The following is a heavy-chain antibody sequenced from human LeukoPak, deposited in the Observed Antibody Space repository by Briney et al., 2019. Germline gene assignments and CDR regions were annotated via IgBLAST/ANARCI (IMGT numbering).Heavy chain of an antibody. CDR3: AKDKEITMIVVVFDAFDI. CDR2: ISGSGGST. J-gene: IGHJ3*02. D-gene: IGHD3-22*01. Sequence: QPGGSLRLSCAASGFTFSSYAMSWVRQAPGKGLEWVSAISGSGGSTYYADSVKGRFTTSRDNSKNTPYLQMNSLRAEDTAVYYCAKDKEITMIVVVFDAFDIWGQGTMVTVSS. CDR1: GFTFSSYA. V-gene: IGHV3-23*01.